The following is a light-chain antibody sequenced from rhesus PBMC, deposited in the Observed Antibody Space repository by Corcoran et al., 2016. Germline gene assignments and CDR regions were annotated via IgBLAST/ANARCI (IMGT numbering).Light chain of an antibody. CDR2: KAS. CDR3: QHGYGTPYS. Sequence: DIQMTQSPSSLSASVGDRVTITCRASENVNNYLNWYQQKPGKAPKPLLYKASTLQRGVQSRFSGSGYGTDDTFTLGSRQPEDVATYYCQHGYGTPYSFGQGTKVEIK. CDR1: ENVNNY. V-gene: IGKV1-74*01. J-gene: IGKJ2*01.